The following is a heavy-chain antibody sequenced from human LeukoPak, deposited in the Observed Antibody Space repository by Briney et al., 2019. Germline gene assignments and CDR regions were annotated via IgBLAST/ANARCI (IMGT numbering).Heavy chain of an antibody. J-gene: IGHJ4*02. CDR1: GGSISSSSYY. CDR2: IYYSGST. Sequence: NSSETLSLTCTVSGGSISSSSYYWGWIRQPPGKGLEWIGSIYYSGSTYYNPSLKSRVTISVDTSKNQFSLKLSSVTAADTAVYYCARTPYPEMATAASDYWGQGTLVTVS. D-gene: IGHD5-24*01. V-gene: IGHV4-39*01. CDR3: ARTPYPEMATAASDY.